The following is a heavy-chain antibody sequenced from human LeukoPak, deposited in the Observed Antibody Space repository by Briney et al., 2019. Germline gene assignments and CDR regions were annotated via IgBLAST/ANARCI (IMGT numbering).Heavy chain of an antibody. Sequence: PGGSLRLSCSASGFTFSSYAMSWLRQAPGKGLEWVSAISGSGGSTYYADSVKGRFTISRDNSKNTLYLQMNSLRAEDTAVYYCAKHADTAMVGDYFDYWGQGTLVTVSS. V-gene: IGHV3-23*01. CDR3: AKHADTAMVGDYFDY. CDR2: ISGSGGST. J-gene: IGHJ4*02. D-gene: IGHD5-18*01. CDR1: GFTFSSYA.